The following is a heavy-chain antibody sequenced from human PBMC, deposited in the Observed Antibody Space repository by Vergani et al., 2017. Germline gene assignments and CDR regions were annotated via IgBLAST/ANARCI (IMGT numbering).Heavy chain of an antibody. CDR1: GFDFTNSA. CDR3: ARTRSPIAMIRQFEQ. CDR2: ITRGSKSI. J-gene: IGHJ4*02. Sequence: EVQLVESGGGVVKPGGSLTISCATSGFDFTNSAMSWIRQAPGRGLQWVSSITRGSKSIYYADFVKGRFTITRDDVKKSLLLRMNNLKVDDTAIYYCARTRSPIAMIRQFEQWGQGTLVTVSS. V-gene: IGHV3-21*01. D-gene: IGHD5-18*01.